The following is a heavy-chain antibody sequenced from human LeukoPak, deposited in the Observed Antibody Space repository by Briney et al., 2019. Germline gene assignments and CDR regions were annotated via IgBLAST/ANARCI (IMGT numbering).Heavy chain of an antibody. D-gene: IGHD3-3*01. CDR2: INHSGST. CDR3: ARGRRAVLPY. CDR1: GGSFSGYY. Sequence: PSETLSLTCAVYGGSFSGYYWSWIRQPPGKGLEWIGEINHSGSTNYNPSLKSRVTISVDTSKNQFSLKLSSVTAADTAVYYCARGRRAVLPYWGQGNLVTVSS. J-gene: IGHJ4*02. V-gene: IGHV4-34*01.